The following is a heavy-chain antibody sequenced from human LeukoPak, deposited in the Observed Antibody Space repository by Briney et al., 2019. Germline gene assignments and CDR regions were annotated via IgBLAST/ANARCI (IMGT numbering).Heavy chain of an antibody. Sequence: GGSLRLSCAASGFTFSNVWMNWVRQAPGKGLEWVSVIYSGGSTYYADSVKGRFTISRDNPKNTLYLQMNSLRAEDTAVYYCAKGRLAGATVYWGQGTLVTVSS. CDR1: GFTFSNVW. V-gene: IGHV3-53*01. D-gene: IGHD1-26*01. J-gene: IGHJ4*02. CDR3: AKGRLAGATVY. CDR2: IYSGGST.